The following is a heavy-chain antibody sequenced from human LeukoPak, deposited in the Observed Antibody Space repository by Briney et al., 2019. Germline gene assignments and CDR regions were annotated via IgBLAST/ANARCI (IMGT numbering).Heavy chain of an antibody. Sequence: PETLSLTCAVYGGSFSGYYWSWIRQPPGKGLEWIGEINHSGSTNYNPSLKSRVTISVDTSKNQFSLKLSSVTAADTAVYYCARQRALGDYYYYYGMDVWGKGTTVTVSS. CDR3: ARQRALGDYYYYYGMDV. J-gene: IGHJ6*04. CDR1: GGSFSGYY. V-gene: IGHV4-34*01. D-gene: IGHD6-25*01. CDR2: INHSGST.